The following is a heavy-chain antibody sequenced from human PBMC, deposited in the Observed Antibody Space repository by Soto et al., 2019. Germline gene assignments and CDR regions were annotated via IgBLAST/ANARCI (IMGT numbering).Heavy chain of an antibody. CDR3: AITYCRDNSCPRDFDF. V-gene: IGHV1-69*02. Sequence: QVQVVQSGAEVQKPESSVKVSCKPSGGTFNTYTVNWVRLAPGHGLEWMGRFIPILDMANYAQKFQDRVTITADRFTFTAYMELNSLTSDDTAVYYCAITYCRDNSCPRDFDFWGPGTRVTVSS. D-gene: IGHD2-21*01. CDR1: GGTFNTYT. J-gene: IGHJ4*02. CDR2: FIPILDMA.